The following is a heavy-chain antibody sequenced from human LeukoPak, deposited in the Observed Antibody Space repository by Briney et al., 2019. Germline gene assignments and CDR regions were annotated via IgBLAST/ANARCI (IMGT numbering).Heavy chain of an antibody. D-gene: IGHD5-18*01. CDR2: ISGSGGST. CDR3: ARDLAYSRLDY. Sequence: GGSLRLSCAASGFTFSSYWMTWVRQAPGKGLEWVSAISGSGGSTYYADSVKGRFTISRDNAENSLYLQMNSLRVEDTAFYYCARDLAYSRLDYWGQGMLVTVSS. J-gene: IGHJ4*02. V-gene: IGHV3-23*01. CDR1: GFTFSSYW.